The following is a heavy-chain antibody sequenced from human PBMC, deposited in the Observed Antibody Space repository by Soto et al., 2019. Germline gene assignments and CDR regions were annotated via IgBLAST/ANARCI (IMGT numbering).Heavy chain of an antibody. CDR3: AGVGGSYARNYYYYGMEV. CDR2: IIPIFGTA. D-gene: IGHD1-26*01. Sequence: SVQVSCKASGGTFSSYAISWVRQAPGQGLEWMGGIIPIFGTANYAQKFQGRVTITADKSTRTAYMELSSLRSEDTAVYYCAGVGGSYARNYYYYGMEVWGQGXTVTV. V-gene: IGHV1-69*06. J-gene: IGHJ6*02. CDR1: GGTFSSYA.